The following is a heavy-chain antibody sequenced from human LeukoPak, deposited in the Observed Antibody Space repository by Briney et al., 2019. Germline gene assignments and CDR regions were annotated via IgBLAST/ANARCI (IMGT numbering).Heavy chain of an antibody. CDR2: MSSSDDGR. Sequence: GGPLRLSCATSGFSFSSYAMSWVRQAPGKGLEWVSAMSSSDDGRYYAASVRGRFTISRDTSRSTLYLQMNSLRAEDAAVYYCAKAPVTSCRGAFCYPFDYWGQGTLVTVSS. CDR3: AKAPVTSCRGAFCYPFDY. CDR1: GFSFSSYA. J-gene: IGHJ4*02. V-gene: IGHV3-23*01. D-gene: IGHD2-15*01.